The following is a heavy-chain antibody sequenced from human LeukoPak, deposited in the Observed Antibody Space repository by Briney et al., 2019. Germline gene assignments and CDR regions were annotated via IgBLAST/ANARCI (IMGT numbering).Heavy chain of an antibody. D-gene: IGHD3-22*01. V-gene: IGHV4-59*11. Sequence: SETLSLTCTVSGGSLSGQYWSWIRQPPGKRLEWIGYVSYTGRTKYNPSLQSRVTISIDTSKSQFSLKLTSVTSADTAVYSCARLLDNDISGDPDTFDVWGQGTTVIVSS. CDR1: GGSLSGQY. J-gene: IGHJ3*01. CDR3: ARLLDNDISGDPDTFDV. CDR2: VSYTGRT.